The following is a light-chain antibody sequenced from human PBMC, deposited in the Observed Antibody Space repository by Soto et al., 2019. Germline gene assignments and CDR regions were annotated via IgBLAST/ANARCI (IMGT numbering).Light chain of an antibody. CDR3: KHYNSYSEA. CDR1: QTISSW. J-gene: IGKJ1*01. V-gene: IGKV1-5*03. CDR2: KAS. Sequence: DIQMTQSPSTLSGSVGDRVTITCRASQTISSWLAWYQQKPGKAPKLLIYKASTLKRGVQSRFSGSGSGTEFTLTISSLQPDDFATYYCKHYNSYSEAFGQGTKVDI.